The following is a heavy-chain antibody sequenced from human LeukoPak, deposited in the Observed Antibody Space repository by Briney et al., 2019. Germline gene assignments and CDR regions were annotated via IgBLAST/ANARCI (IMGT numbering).Heavy chain of an antibody. V-gene: IGHV4-30-4*01. CDR3: ARGRITMITYFDY. J-gene: IGHJ4*02. CDR2: IYYSGST. Sequence: PSQTLSLTCTVSGGSISSGDYYRSWIRQPPGKGLEWIGYIYYSGSTYCNPSLKSRVTISVDTSKNQFSLKLSSVTAADTAVYYCARGRITMITYFDYWGQGTLVTVSS. D-gene: IGHD3-22*01. CDR1: GGSISSGDYY.